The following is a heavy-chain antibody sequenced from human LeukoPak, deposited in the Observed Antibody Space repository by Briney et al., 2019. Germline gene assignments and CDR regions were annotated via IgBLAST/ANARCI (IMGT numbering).Heavy chain of an antibody. V-gene: IGHV4-34*01. CDR2: INHSGST. D-gene: IGHD4-23*01. Sequence: KASETLSLTCAVYGGSFSGYYWSWIRQPPGKGLEWIGEINHSGSTNYNPSLKSRVTISVDTSKNQFSLKLSSVTAADTAVYYCARPRLRWSTGLDYWGQGTLVTVSS. CDR1: GGSFSGYY. CDR3: ARPRLRWSTGLDY. J-gene: IGHJ4*02.